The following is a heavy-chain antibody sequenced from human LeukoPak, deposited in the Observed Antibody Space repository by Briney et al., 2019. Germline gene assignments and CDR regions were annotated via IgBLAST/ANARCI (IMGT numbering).Heavy chain of an antibody. V-gene: IGHV3-64*01. CDR1: GLTFSSYA. Sequence: PGGSLRLSCAASGLTFSSYAMHWVRQAPGKGLEYVSAFSSNGGSTYYANSVKGRFTISRDNSKNTLYLQMGSLRAEDMAVYYCARVTGPRDYWGQGTLVTVSS. CDR3: ARVTGPRDY. CDR2: FSSNGGST. J-gene: IGHJ4*02.